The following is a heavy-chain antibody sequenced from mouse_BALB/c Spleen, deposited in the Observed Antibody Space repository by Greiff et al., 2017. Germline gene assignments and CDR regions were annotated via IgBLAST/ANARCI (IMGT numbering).Heavy chain of an antibody. CDR1: GFTFSSYG. Sequence: EGQLVESGGDLVKPGGSLKLSCAASGFTFSSYGMSWVRQTPDKRLEWVATISSGGSYTYYPDSVKGRFTISRDNAKNTLYLQMSSLKSEDTAMYYCASLSSYDAMDYWGQGTSVTVSS. CDR3: ASLSSYDAMDY. CDR2: ISSGGSYT. V-gene: IGHV5-6*01. D-gene: IGHD1-1*01. J-gene: IGHJ4*01.